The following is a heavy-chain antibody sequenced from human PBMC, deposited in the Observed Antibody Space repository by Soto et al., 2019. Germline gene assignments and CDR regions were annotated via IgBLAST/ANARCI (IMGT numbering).Heavy chain of an antibody. Sequence: QVQVVQSGVEVRRPGSSVKVSCKASGNTFKNCVISWGRQAPAQGLEWMGGIIPLFGTTDFAQRFPGRHTTTRDESTTTAYMELSRLRSGDTATYHWAAELGFGKWSAVWGQGTRVIVS. CDR2: IIPLFGTT. D-gene: IGHD7-27*01. CDR3: AAELGFGKWSAV. CDR1: GNTFKNCV. V-gene: IGHV1-69*01. J-gene: IGHJ6*02.